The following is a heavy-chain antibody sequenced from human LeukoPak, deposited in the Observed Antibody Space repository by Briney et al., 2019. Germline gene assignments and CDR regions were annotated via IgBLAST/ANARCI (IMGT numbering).Heavy chain of an antibody. CDR1: GGSISSYY. V-gene: IGHV4-59*01. J-gene: IGHJ4*02. D-gene: IGHD1-26*01. CDR2: IYYSGST. Sequence: SETLSLTCTVSGGSISSYYWSWIRQPPGKGLEWIGYIYYSGSTNYNPSLKSRVTISVDTSKNQFSLKLSSVTAADTAVYYCARASGSPYFDYWGQGTLVTVFS. CDR3: ARASGSPYFDY.